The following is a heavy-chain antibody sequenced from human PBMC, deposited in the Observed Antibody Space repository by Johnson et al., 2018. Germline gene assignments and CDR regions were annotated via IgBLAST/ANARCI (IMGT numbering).Heavy chain of an antibody. CDR1: GGYISSSTYY. V-gene: IGHV4-39*07. Sequence: QVQLQESGPGLVKPSETLSLICTVSGGYISSSTYYWGWIRQSPGKGLEWIGTIFYGGNPSYNTSLKRRASLSLDTSKTQVSLNLNSMTAADAAVYYGARVGKYSFGSGNWVFDVFAIWGQGTMVTVSS. CDR2: IFYGGNP. J-gene: IGHJ3*01. CDR3: ARVGKYSFGSGNWVFDVFAI. D-gene: IGHD3-10*01.